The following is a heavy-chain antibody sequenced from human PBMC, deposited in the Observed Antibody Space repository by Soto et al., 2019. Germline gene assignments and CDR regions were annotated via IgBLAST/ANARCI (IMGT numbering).Heavy chain of an antibody. D-gene: IGHD4-17*01. V-gene: IGHV4-39*01. CDR2: ILYSGTT. J-gene: IGHJ4*02. Sequence: QLQLQESGPGLLRPSETLSLTCNVSGGAISSSSYFWAWVRQPPEKTLEWIGHILYSGTTHYNESLKSRVTISVDTSKNQFSLRLNSVTPADTAIYYCARGGGYYGVLFDYWGQGTLVPVSS. CDR3: ARGGGYYGVLFDY. CDR1: GGAISSSSYF.